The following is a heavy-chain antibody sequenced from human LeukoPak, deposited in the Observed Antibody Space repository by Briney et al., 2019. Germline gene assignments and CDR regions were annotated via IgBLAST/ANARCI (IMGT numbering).Heavy chain of an antibody. CDR2: ISGSGNST. CDR3: AKVLVLVSANRYYFDY. Sequence: PGGPLRLSCAASGLTFSGSAMSWVRQAPGKGLEWVSLISGSGNSTYYADSVNGRFTISRDNSKNTLYLQMNSLRAEDTAVYYCAKVLVLVSANRYYFDYWGQGTLVTVSS. D-gene: IGHD2-15*01. CDR1: GLTFSGSA. J-gene: IGHJ4*02. V-gene: IGHV3-23*01.